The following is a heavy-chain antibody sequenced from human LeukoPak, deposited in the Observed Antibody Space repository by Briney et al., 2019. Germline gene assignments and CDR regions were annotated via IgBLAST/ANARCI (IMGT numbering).Heavy chain of an antibody. J-gene: IGHJ4*02. Sequence: SETLSLTRTVSGGSISSGDYYWSWIRQPPGKGLEWIGYIYYSGTTFYNPSLKSRVIISLDTSKNQFSLRLSSVTAADTAVYYCASWLVVPAAIDYWGQGTLVTVSS. CDR2: IYYSGTT. CDR1: GGSISSGDYY. D-gene: IGHD2-2*02. CDR3: ASWLVVPAAIDY. V-gene: IGHV4-30-4*01.